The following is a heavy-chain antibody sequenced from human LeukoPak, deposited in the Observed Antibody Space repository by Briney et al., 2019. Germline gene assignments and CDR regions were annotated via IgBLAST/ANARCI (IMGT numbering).Heavy chain of an antibody. CDR1: GFTFSSYA. Sequence: GGSLRLSCAASGFTFSSYAMSWVRQAPGKGLEWVSYITRSSTTIYYADSVKGRFTISRDNAKNSLYLQMNSLRAEDTAVYYCAREIRGGQWLAPIDYWGQGTLVTVSS. J-gene: IGHJ4*02. V-gene: IGHV3-48*01. D-gene: IGHD6-19*01. CDR3: AREIRGGQWLAPIDY. CDR2: ITRSSTTI.